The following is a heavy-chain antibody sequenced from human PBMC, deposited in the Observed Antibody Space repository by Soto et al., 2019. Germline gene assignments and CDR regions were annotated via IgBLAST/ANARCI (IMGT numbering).Heavy chain of an antibody. CDR1: GFTFSSYA. CDR2: ISYDGSNK. J-gene: IGHJ4*02. CDR3: ARSSYLDY. V-gene: IGHV3-30-3*01. Sequence: QVQLVESGGGVVQPGRSLRLSCAASGFTFSSYAMDWVRQAPGKGLEWVAVISYDGSNKYYADSVKGRFTISRDNSKNTLYLQMNSLRAEDTAVYYCARSSYLDYWGQGTLVTVSS.